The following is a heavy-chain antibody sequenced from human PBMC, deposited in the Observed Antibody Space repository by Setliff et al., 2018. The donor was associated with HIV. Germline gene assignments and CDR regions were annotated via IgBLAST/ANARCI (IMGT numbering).Heavy chain of an antibody. Sequence: PSETLSLTCAVSGGSISSNWWSWVRQSPGKGLEWIGEIYHSGSTHYIPSLQSRVTISVDKSKSQFSLKLNSVTAADTAVYYCGGNGYYSIDYWGQGTLVTVSS. J-gene: IGHJ4*02. CDR2: IYHSGST. D-gene: IGHD3-22*01. V-gene: IGHV4-4*02. CDR1: GGSISSNW. CDR3: GGNGYYSIDY.